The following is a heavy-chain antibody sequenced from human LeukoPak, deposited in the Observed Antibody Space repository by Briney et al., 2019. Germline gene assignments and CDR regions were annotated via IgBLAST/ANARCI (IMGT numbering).Heavy chain of an antibody. CDR3: AREGGSYGSMDY. V-gene: IGHV1-18*01. J-gene: IGHJ4*02. CDR2: ISAYNGNT. Sequence: GESLKISCKGSGYTFTSYGISWVRQAPGQGLEWMGWISAYNGNTNYAQKLQGRVTMTTDTSTSTAYMELRSLRSDDTAVYYCAREGGSYGSMDYWGQGTLVTVSS. CDR1: GYTFTSYG. D-gene: IGHD1-26*01.